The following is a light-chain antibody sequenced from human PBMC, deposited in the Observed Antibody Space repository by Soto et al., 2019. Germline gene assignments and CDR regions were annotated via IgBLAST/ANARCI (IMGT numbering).Light chain of an antibody. V-gene: IGKV3-11*01. J-gene: IGKJ4*01. CDR3: QQRSNWPST. Sequence: EIVLTQSPATLSLSPGERATLSCRASQSVSSYLAWYQQKPGQAPRLLIYDASNRATGIPARFSGSGSGTDFTLPISSLEPEDFAVYCCQQRSNWPSTFGGGNKVEIK. CDR1: QSVSSY. CDR2: DAS.